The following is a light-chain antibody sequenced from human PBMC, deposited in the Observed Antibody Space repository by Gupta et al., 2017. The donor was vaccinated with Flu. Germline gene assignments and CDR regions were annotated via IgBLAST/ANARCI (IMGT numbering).Light chain of an antibody. CDR1: SSDVGSYNL. V-gene: IGLV2-23*02. Sequence: QSALTQPAYVSGSPGQSITIYCTGPSSDVGSYNLVSWYQQHPGKAPKLLIVEATKRPSGFSDRFSGSKSGNTASLTISGLQAEDEADYYCCAYAGSKNFVVCGGGTKLTVL. CDR3: CAYAGSKNFVV. J-gene: IGLJ2*01. CDR2: EAT.